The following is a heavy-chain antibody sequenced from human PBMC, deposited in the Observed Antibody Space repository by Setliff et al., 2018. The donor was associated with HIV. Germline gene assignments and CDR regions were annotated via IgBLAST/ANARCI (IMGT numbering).Heavy chain of an antibody. V-gene: IGHV4-38-2*01. CDR2: IYHSGTT. CDR1: GYSVSSGHY. Sequence: SETLSLTCAVSGYSVSSGHYWGWIRQPPGKGLEWIGSIYHSGTTYDNPSLKSRVTISVDTSENQFSLKLNSVTAADTAVYYCARHGAYEAYYDYMDVWGKGTTVTVS. D-gene: IGHD5-12*01. J-gene: IGHJ6*03. CDR3: ARHGAYEAYYDYMDV.